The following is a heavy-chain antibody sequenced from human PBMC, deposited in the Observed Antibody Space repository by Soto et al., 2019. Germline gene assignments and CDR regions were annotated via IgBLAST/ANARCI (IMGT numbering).Heavy chain of an antibody. J-gene: IGHJ4*02. CDR3: ARAVSSGYYGFFDY. CDR1: GFTFSSYD. Sequence: EVQLVESGGGLVQPGGSLRLSCAASGFTFSSYDMHWVRQATGKGLERVSAIGTAGDPYYPGSVKGRFTISRENAKNSLDLQMNSLRAGDTAVYYCARAVSSGYYGFFDYWGQGTLVTVSS. CDR2: IGTAGDP. D-gene: IGHD3-22*01. V-gene: IGHV3-13*05.